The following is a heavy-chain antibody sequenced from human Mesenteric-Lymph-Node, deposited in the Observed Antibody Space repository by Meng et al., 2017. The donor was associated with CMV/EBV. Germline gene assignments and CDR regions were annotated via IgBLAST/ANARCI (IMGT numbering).Heavy chain of an antibody. CDR3: ARGFRFLEWFCDY. CDR1: GFTFSNYW. CDR2: INGDGSST. D-gene: IGHD3-3*01. V-gene: IGHV3-74*01. J-gene: IGHJ4*02. Sequence: GESLKISCEASGFTFSNYWVHWVRQAPGKGLVWVSRINGDGSSTTYADSVKGRFTISRDNAKNTLYLQMNSQRVEDTAVYYCARGFRFLEWFCDYWGQGTLVTVSS.